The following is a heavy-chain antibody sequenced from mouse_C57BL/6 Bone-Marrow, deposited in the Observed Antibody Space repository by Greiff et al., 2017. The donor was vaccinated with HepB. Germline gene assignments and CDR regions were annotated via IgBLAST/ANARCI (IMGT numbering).Heavy chain of an antibody. J-gene: IGHJ2*01. V-gene: IGHV1-9*01. CDR3: ARLSRFDY. Sequence: QVQLQQSGAELMKPGASVKLSCKAPGYTFTGYWIEWVKQRPGHGLEWIGEILPGSGSTNYNEKFKGKATLTAAKSSSTAYMELRSLTSEDSAVYFCARLSRFDYWGQGTTLTVSS. CDR1: GYTFTGYW. CDR2: ILPGSGST.